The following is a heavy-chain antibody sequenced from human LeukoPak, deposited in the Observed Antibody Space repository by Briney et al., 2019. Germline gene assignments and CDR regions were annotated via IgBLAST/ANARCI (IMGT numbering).Heavy chain of an antibody. D-gene: IGHD5-18*01. V-gene: IGHV3-66*01. Sequence: GGSLRLSCAASEFSVGSNYMTWVRQAPGKGLEWVSLIYSGGSTYYADSVKGRFTISRDNSKNTLYLQMNSLRAEDTAVYYCARDAGYGYDRFDYWGQGTQVTVSS. CDR3: ARDAGYGYDRFDY. J-gene: IGHJ4*02. CDR1: EFSVGSNY. CDR2: IYSGGST.